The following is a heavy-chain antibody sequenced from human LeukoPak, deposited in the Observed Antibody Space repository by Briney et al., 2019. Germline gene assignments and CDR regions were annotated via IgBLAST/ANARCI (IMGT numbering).Heavy chain of an antibody. V-gene: IGHV4-59*01. D-gene: IGHD1-26*01. J-gene: IGHJ3*02. Sequence: PSETLSLTCTVSVGSISICYWSGRWEPRGRGGECGGYIYYSGSTNYNPSIKSRVTISVDTSKNQFSLKLSSVTAADTAVYYCASLPFLRGSQTLGAFDIWGQGTMVTVSS. CDR2: IYYSGST. CDR1: VGSISICY. CDR3: ASLPFLRGSQTLGAFDI.